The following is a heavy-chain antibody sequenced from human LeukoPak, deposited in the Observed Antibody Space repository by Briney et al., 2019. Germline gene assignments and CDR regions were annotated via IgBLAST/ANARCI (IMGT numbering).Heavy chain of an antibody. CDR3: ARRYYYDSTLTTRVYYFDY. CDR1: GYSFTSYW. CDR2: IYPGDSDT. V-gene: IGHV5-51*01. Sequence: GESLKISCKGSGYSFTSYWIGWVRQMPGKGLEWMGIIYPGDSDTRYSPSFQGQVTISADKSISTAYLQWSSLKASDTAMYYCARRYYYDSTLTTRVYYFDYWGQGTLVTVSS. J-gene: IGHJ4*02. D-gene: IGHD3-22*01.